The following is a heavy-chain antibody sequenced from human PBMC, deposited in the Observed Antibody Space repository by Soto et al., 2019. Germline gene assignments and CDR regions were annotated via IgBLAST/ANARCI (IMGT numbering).Heavy chain of an antibody. CDR3: ARPAGDYGYFDY. D-gene: IGHD4-17*01. CDR1: GDTFTGQY. V-gene: IGHV1-2*02. CDR2: INPNSGDT. Sequence: ASVKVSCKASGDTFTGQYMHWVRQAPGQGPEWMGWINPNSGDTSYAQKFQGRVTMTRDTSISTAYMELSRLRSDDTAVYFCARPAGDYGYFDYWGQGTLVTGSS. J-gene: IGHJ4*02.